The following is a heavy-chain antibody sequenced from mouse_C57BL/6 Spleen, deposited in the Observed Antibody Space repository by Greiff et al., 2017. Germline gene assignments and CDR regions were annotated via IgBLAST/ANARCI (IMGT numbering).Heavy chain of an antibody. V-gene: IGHV1-26*01. D-gene: IGHD3-3*01. Sequence: EVQLQQSGPELVKPGASVKISCKASGYTFTDYYMNWVKQSHGQSLEWIGDINPNNGGTSYNQKFKGKATLTVDTSSSTAYMELRSLTSEDSAVYYCAGGTGGFAYWGQGTLVTVSA. CDR3: AGGTGGFAY. J-gene: IGHJ3*01. CDR2: INPNNGGT. CDR1: GYTFTDYY.